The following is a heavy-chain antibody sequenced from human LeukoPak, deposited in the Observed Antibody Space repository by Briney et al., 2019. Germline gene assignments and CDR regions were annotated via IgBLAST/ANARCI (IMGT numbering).Heavy chain of an antibody. J-gene: IGHJ5*02. V-gene: IGHV4-34*01. CDR2: INHSGST. Sequence: SETLSLTCAVYGGSFSGYYWSWIRQPPGKGLEWIGEINHSGSTNYNPSLKSRVTISVDTSKNQFSLKLSSVTAADTAVYYCAREAGYYDSSELNWFDPWGQGTLVTVSS. CDR1: GGSFSGYY. D-gene: IGHD3-22*01. CDR3: AREAGYYDSSELNWFDP.